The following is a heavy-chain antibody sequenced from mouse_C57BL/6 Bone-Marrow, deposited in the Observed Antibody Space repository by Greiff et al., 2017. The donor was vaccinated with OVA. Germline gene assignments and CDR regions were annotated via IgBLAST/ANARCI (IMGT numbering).Heavy chain of an antibody. CDR2: IWTGGGT. CDR1: GFSLTSYA. V-gene: IGHV2-9-1*01. CDR3: ARIYYYGSYWYFDV. D-gene: IGHD1-1*01. Sequence: QVQLKESGPGLVAPSQSLSITCTVSGFSLTSYAISWVRQPPGQGLEWLGVIWTGGGTKYNSALKSRLSISKDNSKSQVFLKMNSLQTDDTARYDCARIYYYGSYWYFDVWGTGTTVTVAS. J-gene: IGHJ1*03.